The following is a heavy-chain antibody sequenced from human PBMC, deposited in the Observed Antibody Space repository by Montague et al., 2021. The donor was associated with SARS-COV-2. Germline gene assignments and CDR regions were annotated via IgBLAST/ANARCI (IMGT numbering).Heavy chain of an antibody. Sequence: SETLSLTCAVYGGSFSGYYWSWIRQLPGKGLEWIGEINHSGSTNYNPSLESRVTISVDTSKNQFSLKLSSVTAADTAVYYCTREGYQVLWSDYYYYGMDAWGQGTTVTVSS. V-gene: IGHV4-34*01. D-gene: IGHD2-2*01. CDR3: TREGYQVLWSDYYYYGMDA. CDR1: GGSFSGYY. J-gene: IGHJ6*02. CDR2: INHSGST.